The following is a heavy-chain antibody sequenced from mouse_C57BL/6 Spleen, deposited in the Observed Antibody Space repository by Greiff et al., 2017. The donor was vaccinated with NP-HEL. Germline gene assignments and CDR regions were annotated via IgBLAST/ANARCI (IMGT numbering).Heavy chain of an antibody. Sequence: QVHVKQSGAELVRPGASVKLSCKASGYTFTDYYINWVKQRPGQGLEWIARIYPGSGNTYNNEKFKGKATLTAEKSSSTAYMQLSSLTSEDSAVYFCARSWDYDEFAYWGQGTLVTVSA. CDR3: ARSWDYDEFAY. V-gene: IGHV1-76*01. D-gene: IGHD2-4*01. CDR1: GYTFTDYY. CDR2: IYPGSGNT. J-gene: IGHJ3*01.